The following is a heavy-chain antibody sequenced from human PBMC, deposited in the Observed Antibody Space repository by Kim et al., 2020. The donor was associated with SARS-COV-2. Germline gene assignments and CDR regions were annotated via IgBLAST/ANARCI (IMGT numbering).Heavy chain of an antibody. V-gene: IGHV5-51*01. Sequence: GESLKISCRGSGYTFNTYWIDWVRQMPGKGLEWMGIVYPGDSDARYSPSFQGQVTISADKSISTAYLQWSSLKASDTAMYYCARPGRVATSDYFDYWGQGTLVTVSS. CDR2: VYPGDSDA. CDR1: GYTFNTYW. CDR3: ARPGRVATSDYFDY. D-gene: IGHD5-12*01. J-gene: IGHJ4*02.